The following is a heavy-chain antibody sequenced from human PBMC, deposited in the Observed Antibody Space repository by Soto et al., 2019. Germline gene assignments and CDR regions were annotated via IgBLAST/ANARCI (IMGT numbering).Heavy chain of an antibody. V-gene: IGHV1-3*01. J-gene: IGHJ4*02. CDR2: INAGNGNT. D-gene: IGHD1-26*01. CDR3: ARGSPPTFDY. Sequence: ASVKVSCKASGYTFSNYAIHWVRQAPGQRLEWMGWINAGNGNTKSSQKFQGRVTITRDTSASTAYMELSRLRSEDTAVYYCARGSPPTFDYLGQGTLVTVS. CDR1: GYTFSNYA.